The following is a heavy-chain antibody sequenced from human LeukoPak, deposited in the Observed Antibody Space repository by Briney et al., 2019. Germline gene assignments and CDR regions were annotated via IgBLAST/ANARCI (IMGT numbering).Heavy chain of an antibody. J-gene: IGHJ5*02. Sequence: HGESLKISCKGSGYSFTSYWIGWVRQMPGKGLEWMGIIYPGDSDTRYSPSFQGQVTISAHKSISTAYLQWSSLKASDTAMYYCARHRPYCSSTSCYQGWFDPWGQGTLVTVSS. CDR3: ARHRPYCSSTSCYQGWFDP. CDR2: IYPGDSDT. V-gene: IGHV5-51*01. CDR1: GYSFTSYW. D-gene: IGHD2-2*01.